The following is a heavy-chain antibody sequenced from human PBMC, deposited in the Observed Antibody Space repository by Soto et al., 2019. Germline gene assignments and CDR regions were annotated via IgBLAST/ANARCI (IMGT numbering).Heavy chain of an antibody. V-gene: IGHV1-69*02. J-gene: IGHJ3*01. CDR1: GGTFDSYT. D-gene: IGHD3-16*01. CDR2: IAPIFDIS. CDR3: ATGAFGGRQQLVRDAFDF. Sequence: QVQLVQSGAEVKKPGSSVRVSCKASGGTFDSYTISWVRQAPGQGLEWVGRIAPIFDISKYAPKFQGRVTITAEKSTSTAYMALSGLTSEDTAVYYCATGAFGGRQQLVRDAFDFWGQGTMVTVSS.